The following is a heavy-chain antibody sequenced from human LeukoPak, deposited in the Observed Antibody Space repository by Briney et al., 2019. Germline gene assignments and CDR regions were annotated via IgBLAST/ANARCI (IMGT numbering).Heavy chain of an antibody. CDR1: GYTFTSYD. Sequence: GASVKVSCKASGYTFTSYDINWVRQAPGQGLEWMGWVNPNSGNTGYAQKFQGRVTMTRNTSISTAYMELSSLRSEDTAVYYCARGPTLEHCGGDCYKYWGQGTLVTVAS. D-gene: IGHD2-21*02. J-gene: IGHJ4*02. CDR2: VNPNSGNT. CDR3: ARGPTLEHCGGDCYKY. V-gene: IGHV1-8*01.